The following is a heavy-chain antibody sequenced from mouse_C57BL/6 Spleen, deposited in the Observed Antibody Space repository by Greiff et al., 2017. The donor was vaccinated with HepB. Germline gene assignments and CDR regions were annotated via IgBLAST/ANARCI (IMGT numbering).Heavy chain of an antibody. J-gene: IGHJ2*01. V-gene: IGHV1-80*01. D-gene: IGHD2-2*01. Sequence: VQLVESGAELVKPGASVKISCKASGYAFSSYWMNWVKQRPGKGLEWIGQIYPGDGDTNYNGKFKGKATLTADKSSSTAYMQLSSLTSEDSAVYFCARTTMVTNFDYWGQGTTLTVSS. CDR2: IYPGDGDT. CDR3: ARTTMVTNFDY. CDR1: GYAFSSYW.